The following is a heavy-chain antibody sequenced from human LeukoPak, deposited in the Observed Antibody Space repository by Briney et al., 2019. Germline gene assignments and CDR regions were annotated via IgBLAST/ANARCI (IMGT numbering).Heavy chain of an antibody. J-gene: IGHJ3*02. D-gene: IGHD3-10*01. CDR3: ARDPYITMVRGVIIQVDAFDI. CDR1: GGSFSGYY. Sequence: SETLSLTCAVYGGSFSGYYWGWIRQPPGKGLEWIGSIYYSGSTYYNPSLKSRVTISVDTSKNQFSLKLSSVTAADTAVYYCARDPYITMVRGVIIQVDAFDIWGQGTMVTVSS. CDR2: IYYSGST. V-gene: IGHV4-34*01.